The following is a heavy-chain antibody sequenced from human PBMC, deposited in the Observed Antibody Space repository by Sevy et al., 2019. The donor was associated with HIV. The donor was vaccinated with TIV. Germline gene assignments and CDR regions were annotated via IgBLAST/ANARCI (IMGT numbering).Heavy chain of an antibody. J-gene: IGHJ4*02. CDR1: GYTHTKLD. D-gene: IGHD3-22*01. Sequence: ASVKVSCKVSGYTHTKLDMHWVRRAPRKGLEWIGGFDPEDGDTFYAQKFQGRVTMTEDTSTDTAYMELSSLRSEDTAVYYCTTMEYYHNIIGSSSGDYWGQGTLVTVSS. CDR2: FDPEDGDT. V-gene: IGHV1-24*01. CDR3: TTMEYYHNIIGSSSGDY.